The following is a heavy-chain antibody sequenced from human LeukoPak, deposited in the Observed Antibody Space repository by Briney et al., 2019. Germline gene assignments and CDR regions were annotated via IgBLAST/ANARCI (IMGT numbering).Heavy chain of an antibody. Sequence: ASVKVSCKASGYTFTSYYMHWVRQAPGQGLEWMGTINPSGGSTSYAQKFQGRVTMTRDTSTSTVYMELSSLRSEDTAVYYCARDRVRFLEWLSTPYYFDYWGQGTLVTVSS. V-gene: IGHV1-46*01. CDR1: GYTFTSYY. CDR3: ARDRVRFLEWLSTPYYFDY. J-gene: IGHJ4*02. CDR2: INPSGGST. D-gene: IGHD3-3*01.